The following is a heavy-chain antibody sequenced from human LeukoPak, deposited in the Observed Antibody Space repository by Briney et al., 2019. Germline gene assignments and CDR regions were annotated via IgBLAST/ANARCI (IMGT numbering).Heavy chain of an antibody. V-gene: IGHV3-21*01. CDR2: ISSSSSYI. CDR3: ATLGTYYYGSGTDY. Sequence: PGGSLRLSCAASGSTFSSYSMNWVRQAPGKGLEWVSSISSSSSYIYYADSVKGRFTISRDNAKNSLYLQMNSLRAEDTAVYYCATLGTYYYGSGTDYWGQGTLVTVSS. CDR1: GSTFSSYS. D-gene: IGHD3-10*01. J-gene: IGHJ4*02.